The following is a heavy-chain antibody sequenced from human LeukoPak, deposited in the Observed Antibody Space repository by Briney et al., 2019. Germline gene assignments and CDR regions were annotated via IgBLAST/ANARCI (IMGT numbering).Heavy chain of an antibody. V-gene: IGHV4-39*01. CDR3: ARRVGSSRVEDY. CDR1: GGSISISNYY. Sequence: KASETLSLTCTVSGGSISISNYYWGWIRQPPGKGLEWIGTIFYTGTSYYNPSLKSRVTISADTSKNQFSLKLSSVTAADTAVCYCARRVGSSRVEDYWGQGTLVTVSS. J-gene: IGHJ4*02. CDR2: IFYTGTS. D-gene: IGHD2-2*01.